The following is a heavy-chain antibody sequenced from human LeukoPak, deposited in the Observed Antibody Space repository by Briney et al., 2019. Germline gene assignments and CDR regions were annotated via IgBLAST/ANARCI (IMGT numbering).Heavy chain of an antibody. V-gene: IGHV3-21*01. D-gene: IGHD2-2*01. CDR2: ISASGNYI. CDR3: ARFGYCSSISCYAV. J-gene: IGHJ4*02. CDR1: GYTFSIYT. Sequence: PGVSLRLSCAPSGYTFSIYTMKWVRRAPGRGLEWVSSISASGNYIYYEDSVKGRFTNSRDSAKSSLYLQMNSLRAEDTAVYYCARFGYCSSISCYAVWGQGTLVIVSS.